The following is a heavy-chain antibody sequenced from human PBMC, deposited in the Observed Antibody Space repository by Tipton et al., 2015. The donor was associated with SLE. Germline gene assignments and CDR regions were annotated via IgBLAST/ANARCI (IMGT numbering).Heavy chain of an antibody. J-gene: IGHJ4*02. CDR2: IYENGGT. D-gene: IGHD2-8*01. CDR1: GDSISSGRHY. V-gene: IGHV4-61*09. Sequence: TLSLTCTVSGDSISSGRHYWSWIRQPAGKGLEWIGHIYENGGTNYNPSLRSRVTMSVDTSKNQFSLDLTSLTAADTAVYYCARHLRTNGVCPFDYWGQGILVTVSS. CDR3: ARHLRTNGVCPFDY.